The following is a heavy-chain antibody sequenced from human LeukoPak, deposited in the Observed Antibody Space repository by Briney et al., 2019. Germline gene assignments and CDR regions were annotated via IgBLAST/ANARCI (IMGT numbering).Heavy chain of an antibody. CDR2: INHSGST. CDR1: GGSFSGYY. V-gene: IGHV4-34*01. Sequence: SETLSLTCAVYGGSFSGYYWSWIRQPPGKGLEWIGEINHSGSTNYNPSLKSRVTISTDTSKNHFSLKLTSVTATDTAVYYCARLRSGDDFDLWGRGTLVTVSS. CDR3: ARLRSGDDFDL. J-gene: IGHJ2*01.